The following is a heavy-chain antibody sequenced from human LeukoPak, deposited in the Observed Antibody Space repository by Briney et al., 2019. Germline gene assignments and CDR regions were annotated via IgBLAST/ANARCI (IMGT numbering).Heavy chain of an antibody. Sequence: QPGGSLRLSCAASGFTFSSYEMNWVRQAPGKGLEWVSYISSSGSTIYYADSVKGRFTISRDNAKNSLYLQMNSLRAEDTAVYYCARAYDSSGYYYYYYYYMDVWGKGTTVTISS. V-gene: IGHV3-48*03. CDR3: ARAYDSSGYYYYYYYYMDV. CDR1: GFTFSSYE. D-gene: IGHD3-22*01. CDR2: ISSSGSTI. J-gene: IGHJ6*03.